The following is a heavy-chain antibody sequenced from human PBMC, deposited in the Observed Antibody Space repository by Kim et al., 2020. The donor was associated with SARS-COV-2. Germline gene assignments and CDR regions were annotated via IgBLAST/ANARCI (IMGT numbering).Heavy chain of an antibody. D-gene: IGHD6-19*01. J-gene: IGHJ4*02. Sequence: SGSIGYADSVKGRFTISRDNAKNSLYLQMNSLRAEDTALYYCAKLAVAGNWGQGTLVTVSS. V-gene: IGHV3-9*01. CDR2: SGSI. CDR3: AKLAVAGN.